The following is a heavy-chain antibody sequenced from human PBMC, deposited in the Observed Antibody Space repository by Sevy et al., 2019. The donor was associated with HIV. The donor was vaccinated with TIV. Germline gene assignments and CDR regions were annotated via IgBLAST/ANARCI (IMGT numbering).Heavy chain of an antibody. CDR1: GGSISSSSYY. J-gene: IGHJ4*02. Sequence: SETLSLTCTVSGGSISSSSYYWGWIRQPPGKGLEWIGSIYYSGSTYYNPSLKSRVTISVDTSKNQFSLKLGSVTAADTAVYYCARRYYDFWSGYPNPNFDYWGQGTLVTVSS. CDR2: IYYSGST. V-gene: IGHV4-39*01. D-gene: IGHD3-3*01. CDR3: ARRYYDFWSGYPNPNFDY.